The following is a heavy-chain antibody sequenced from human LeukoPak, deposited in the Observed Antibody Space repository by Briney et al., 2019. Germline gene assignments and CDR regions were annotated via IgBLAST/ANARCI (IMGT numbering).Heavy chain of an antibody. D-gene: IGHD3-22*01. CDR2: ISWNSGSI. J-gene: IGHJ4*02. V-gene: IGHV3-9*01. CDR3: AKDIYYDSSGYDY. Sequence: GGSLRLSCAASGFTFDDYAMHWVRQAPGKGLEWVSGISWNSGSIGYADSVKGRFTISRDNAKNSLYLQMNSPRAEDTALYYCAKDIYYDSSGYDYWGQGTLVTVSS. CDR1: GFTFDDYA.